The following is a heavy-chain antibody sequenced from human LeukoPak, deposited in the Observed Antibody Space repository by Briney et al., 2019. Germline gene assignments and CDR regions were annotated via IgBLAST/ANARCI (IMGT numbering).Heavy chain of an antibody. D-gene: IGHD6-19*01. Sequence: PSETLSLTCTVSGGSISSGGYYWSWIRQPPGKGLEWIGYIYHSGSTNYNPSLKSRVTISVDTSKNQFSLKLSSVTAADTAVYYCARHYSGWYRYYFDYWGQGTLVTVSS. J-gene: IGHJ4*02. CDR1: GGSISSGGYY. CDR2: IYHSGST. V-gene: IGHV4-61*08. CDR3: ARHYSGWYRYYFDY.